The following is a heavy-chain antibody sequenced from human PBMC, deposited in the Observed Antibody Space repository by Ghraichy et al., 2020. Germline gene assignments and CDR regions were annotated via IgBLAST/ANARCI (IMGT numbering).Heavy chain of an antibody. CDR2: ISGSGTST. Sequence: GGSLRLSCAASGLTFSSYAMSWVRQAPGKGLEWVSAISGSGTSTYYADSVKGRFTISRDNSKNTLYLQMNSLRAEDTAVYYCAKRTDSSGSRGSAFDIWGQGTMVTVSS. CDR3: AKRTDSSGSRGSAFDI. J-gene: IGHJ3*02. V-gene: IGHV3-23*01. CDR1: GLTFSSYA. D-gene: IGHD3-22*01.